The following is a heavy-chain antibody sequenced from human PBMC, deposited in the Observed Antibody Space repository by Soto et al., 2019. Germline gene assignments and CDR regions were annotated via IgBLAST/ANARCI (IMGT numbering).Heavy chain of an antibody. V-gene: IGHV4-61*01. D-gene: IGHD2-15*01. CDR2: IYYSGST. J-gene: IGHJ5*02. CDR3: ARDVESGYLDWFDP. Sequence: NPSETLSLTCTVSGGSVSSGSYYWSWIRQPPGKGLEWIGYIYYSGSTNYNPSLKSRVTISVDTSKNQFSLKLSSVTAADTAVYYCARDVESGYLDWFDPWGQGTLVTVSS. CDR1: GGSVSSGSYY.